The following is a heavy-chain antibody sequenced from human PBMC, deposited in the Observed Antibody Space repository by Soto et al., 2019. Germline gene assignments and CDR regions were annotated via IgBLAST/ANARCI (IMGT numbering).Heavy chain of an antibody. V-gene: IGHV3-23*01. CDR1: GFTFSSYA. J-gene: IGHJ4*02. D-gene: IGHD6-19*01. CDR3: AKDSRSSGWYSFDY. Sequence: GGSLRLSCAASGFTFSSYAMSWVRQAPGKGLEWVSAISGSGGSTYYADSVKGRFTISSDNSKNTLYLQMNSLRAEDTAVYYCAKDSRSSGWYSFDYWGQGTLVTVSS. CDR2: ISGSGGST.